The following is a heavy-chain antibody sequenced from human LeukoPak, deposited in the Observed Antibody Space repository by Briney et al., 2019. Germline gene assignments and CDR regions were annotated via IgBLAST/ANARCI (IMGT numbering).Heavy chain of an antibody. CDR1: GFTFSSYA. J-gene: IGHJ5*02. CDR2: ISYDGSNK. Sequence: PGGSLRLSCAASGFTFSSYAMHWVRQAPGKGLEWVAVISYDGSNKYYADSVKGRFTISRDNSKNTLYLQMNSLRAEDTAVYYCARVRFDPWGQGTLVTVPS. CDR3: ARVRFDP. V-gene: IGHV3-30*01.